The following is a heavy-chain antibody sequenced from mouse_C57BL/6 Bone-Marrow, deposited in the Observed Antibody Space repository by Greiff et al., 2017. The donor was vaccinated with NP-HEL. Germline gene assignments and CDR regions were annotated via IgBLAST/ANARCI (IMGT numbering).Heavy chain of an antibody. D-gene: IGHD1-1*02. CDR2: SRNKANDYTT. V-gene: IGHV7-1*01. CDR1: GFTFSDFY. CDR3: ARDSGDYYCDV. J-gene: IGHJ1*03. Sequence: EVQLMESGGGLVQSGRSLRLSCATSGFTFSDFYMEWVRQAPGKGLEWIAASRNKANDYTTEYSASVKGRFIVSRYTSQSILYLQMNALRAEDTANYNCARDSGDYYCDVGDRGTAITVTS.